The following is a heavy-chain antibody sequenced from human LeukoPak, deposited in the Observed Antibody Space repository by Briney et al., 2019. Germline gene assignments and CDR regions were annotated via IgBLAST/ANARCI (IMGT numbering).Heavy chain of an antibody. V-gene: IGHV3-11*01. CDR1: GFTFSDYY. J-gene: IGHJ3*02. CDR3: AKEDVDAFDI. Sequence: PGGSLRLSCAASGFTFSDYYMSWIRQAPGKGLEWISYISDSGNTIYYADSVKGRFTISRDNAKNSLYLQMNSLRAEDTAVYYCAKEDVDAFDIWGQGTMVTVSS. CDR2: ISDSGNTI.